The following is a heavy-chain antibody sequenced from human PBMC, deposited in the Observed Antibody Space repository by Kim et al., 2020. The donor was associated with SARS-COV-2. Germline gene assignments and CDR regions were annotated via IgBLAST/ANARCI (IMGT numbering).Heavy chain of an antibody. D-gene: IGHD1-1*01. V-gene: IGHV3-33*01. J-gene: IGHJ4*03. Sequence: FYADSVKGRFTISRDNSKNTVNLQMNSLRVEDTAVYYWVRDREPHYHVDYWGHGALVTVSS. CDR3: VRDREPHYHVDY.